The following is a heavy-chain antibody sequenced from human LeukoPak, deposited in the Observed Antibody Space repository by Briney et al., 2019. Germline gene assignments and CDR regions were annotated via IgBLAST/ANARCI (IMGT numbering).Heavy chain of an antibody. CDR1: GFTFSSYW. CDR2: IKQDGSEK. D-gene: IGHD3-10*01. V-gene: IGHV3-7*03. Sequence: GGSLRLSCAASGFTFSSYWMSWVRQAPGKGLEWVANIKQDGSEKYYVDSVKGRFTISRDNAKNSLYLQMNSLRAEDTAVYYCARDRAGKYGSGSYYPNWGQGTLVTVSS. CDR3: ARDRAGKYGSGSYYPN. J-gene: IGHJ4*02.